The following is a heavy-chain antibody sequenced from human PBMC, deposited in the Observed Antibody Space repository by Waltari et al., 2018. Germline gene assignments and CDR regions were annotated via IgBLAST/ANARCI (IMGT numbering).Heavy chain of an antibody. V-gene: IGHV1-3*01. J-gene: IGHJ4*02. CDR3: ATDVSGSSSF. CDR2: INAGNGNT. CDR1: GYTFTDYG. Sequence: VQLVQSVAEVKKPGASVKVSCKASGYTFTDYGIHWVRQAPGQRLEWMGWINAGNGNTKHSQKFQGRVTMTEDTATDTAYMELSSLRSEDTAVYYCATDVSGSSSFWGQGTLVTVSS. D-gene: IGHD6-6*01.